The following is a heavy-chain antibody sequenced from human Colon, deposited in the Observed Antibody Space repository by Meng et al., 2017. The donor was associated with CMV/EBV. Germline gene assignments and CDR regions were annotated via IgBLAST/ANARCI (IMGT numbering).Heavy chain of an antibody. V-gene: IGHV3-74*01. CDR1: GFTFSSYW. CDR3: ARAGYYYDSSGSFDY. D-gene: IGHD3-22*01. J-gene: IGHJ4*02. Sequence: ETLSLTCAASGFTFSSYWMHWVRQAPGKGLVWVSRINSDGSSTSYADSVKGRFTISRDNAKNTLYLQMNSLRAEDTAVYYCARAGYYYDSSGSFDYWGQGTLVTVSS. CDR2: INSDGSST.